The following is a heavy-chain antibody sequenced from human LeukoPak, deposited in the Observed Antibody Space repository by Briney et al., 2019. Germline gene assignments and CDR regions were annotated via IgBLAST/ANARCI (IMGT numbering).Heavy chain of an antibody. V-gene: IGHV4-34*01. J-gene: IGHJ4*02. CDR1: GGSFSGYY. CDR3: ARVRSSTSCYSLADY. D-gene: IGHD2-2*01. CDR2: INHSGST. Sequence: KPSETLSLTCAVYGGSFSGYYWSWIRQPPGKGLEWIGEINHSGSTNYNPSLKSRVTISVDTSKNQFSLKLSSVTAADTAVYYCARVRSSTSCYSLADYWGQGTLVTVSS.